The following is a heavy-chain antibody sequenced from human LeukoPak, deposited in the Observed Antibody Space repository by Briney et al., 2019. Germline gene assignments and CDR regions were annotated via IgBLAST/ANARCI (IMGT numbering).Heavy chain of an antibody. CDR3: ARHSPDSSGYLLDY. D-gene: IGHD3-22*01. Sequence: SETLSLTCNVSVVSLSRYYWSWIRQPPGKGLEWIGYIYYSGSTNYNPSLKSRVTISVDTSKNQFSLKLSSVTATDTAVYYCARHSPDSSGYLLDYWGQGALVTVSS. J-gene: IGHJ4*02. CDR2: IYYSGST. CDR1: VVSLSRYY. V-gene: IGHV4-59*08.